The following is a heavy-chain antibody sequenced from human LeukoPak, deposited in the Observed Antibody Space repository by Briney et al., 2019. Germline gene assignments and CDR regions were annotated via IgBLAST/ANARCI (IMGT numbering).Heavy chain of an antibody. CDR1: GGSISSYY. Sequence: SETLSLTCTVSGGSISSYYWSWIRQPPGKGLEWIGYIYYSGSTNYNPSLKSRVTISVDTSKNQFSLKLSSVTAADTAVYYCARLSYYYYGMDVWGQGTTVTVSS. V-gene: IGHV4-59*08. CDR3: ARLSYYYYGMDV. CDR2: IYYSGST. J-gene: IGHJ6*02.